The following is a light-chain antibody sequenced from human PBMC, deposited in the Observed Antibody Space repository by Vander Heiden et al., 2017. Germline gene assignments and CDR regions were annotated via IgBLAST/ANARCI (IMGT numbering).Light chain of an antibody. CDR1: KLGDKY. CDR2: RES. J-gene: IGLJ2*01. V-gene: IGLV3-1*01. CDR3: QEWDSSTVV. Sequence: SYELTQPPSVSVSPGQTASITCSGDKLGDKYACWYQQKPGQSPVLVIYRESKRPSGIPERFSGSNSGNTATLTISGTQAVDEADYYCQEWDSSTVVFGGGTKLTVL.